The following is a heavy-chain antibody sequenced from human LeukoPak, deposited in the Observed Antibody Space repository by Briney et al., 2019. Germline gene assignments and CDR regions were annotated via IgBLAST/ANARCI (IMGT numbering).Heavy chain of an antibody. Sequence: SVKVSCKASGGTFSSYAISWVRQAPGQGLEWMGGIIPIFGTANYAQKFQGRVTMTRDTSTSTVYMELSSLRSEDTAVYYCARAKGYCSGGSCYQVYNWFDPWGQGTLVTVSS. CDR1: GGTFSSYA. CDR2: IIPIFGTA. D-gene: IGHD2-15*01. V-gene: IGHV1-69*05. J-gene: IGHJ5*02. CDR3: ARAKGYCSGGSCYQVYNWFDP.